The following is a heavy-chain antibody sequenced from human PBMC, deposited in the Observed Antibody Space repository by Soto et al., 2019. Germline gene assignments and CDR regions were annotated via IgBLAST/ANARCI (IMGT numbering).Heavy chain of an antibody. CDR2: INHSGST. Sequence: QVQLQQWGAGLLKPSETLSLTCAVYGGSFSGYYWSWIRQPPGKGLEWIGEINHSGSTNYNPSLKSRVTISVDTSKNQFSLKLSSVTAADTAVYYCARGTFVVVPAASRSIGYYLDYWGQGTLVTVSS. CDR1: GGSFSGYY. CDR3: ARGTFVVVPAASRSIGYYLDY. D-gene: IGHD2-2*01. J-gene: IGHJ4*02. V-gene: IGHV4-34*01.